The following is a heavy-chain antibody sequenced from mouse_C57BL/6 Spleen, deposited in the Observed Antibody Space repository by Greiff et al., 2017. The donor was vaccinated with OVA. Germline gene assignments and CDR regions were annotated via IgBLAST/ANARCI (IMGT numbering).Heavy chain of an antibody. CDR2: ISSGSSTI. V-gene: IGHV5-17*01. J-gene: IGHJ2*01. Sequence: EVQLVESGGGLVKPGGSLKLSCAASGFTFSDYGMHWVRQAPEKGLEWVAYISSGSSTIYSADTVKGRFTISRDNAKNTLFLQMTSLRSEDTAMYYCARELGRGYWGQGTTLTVSS. CDR3: ARELGRGY. CDR1: GFTFSDYG. D-gene: IGHD4-1*01.